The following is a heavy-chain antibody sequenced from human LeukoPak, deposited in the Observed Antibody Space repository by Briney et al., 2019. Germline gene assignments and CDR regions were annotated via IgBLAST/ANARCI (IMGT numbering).Heavy chain of an antibody. D-gene: IGHD3-10*01. CDR2: MNQDGSET. CDR3: AKDLSPGYYGSGSYYLDY. CDR1: GFTFSTYW. J-gene: IGHJ4*02. V-gene: IGHV3-7*01. Sequence: GGSLRLSCAASGFTFSTYWMAWVRQAPGKGLEWVANMNQDGSETYYVDSVKGRFTISRDNSKNTLYLQMNSLRAEDTAVYYCAKDLSPGYYGSGSYYLDYWGQGTLVTVSS.